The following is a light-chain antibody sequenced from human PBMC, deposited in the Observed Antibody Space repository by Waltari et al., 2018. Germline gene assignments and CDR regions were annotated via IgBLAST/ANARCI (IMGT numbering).Light chain of an antibody. J-gene: IGLJ2*01. CDR3: QSGDSSLRNI. Sequence: QSVLTPPPPGAGAPGPRVPSPCPGSSSNNGAGYHVHWYQHLPGPAPKLLIYRNNERPSGVPDRFSGSKSGSSASLAITGLQADDEADYYCQSGDSSLRNIFGGGTKLTVL. CDR1: SSNNGAGYH. CDR2: RNN. V-gene: IGLV1-40*01.